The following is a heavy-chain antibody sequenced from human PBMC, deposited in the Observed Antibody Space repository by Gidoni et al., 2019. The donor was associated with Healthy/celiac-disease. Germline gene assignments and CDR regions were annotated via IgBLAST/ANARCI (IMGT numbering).Heavy chain of an antibody. CDR2: IYHSGST. CDR1: GGSISSSNW. Sequence: QVQLQASGPGLVKPSGTLSLTCAVSGGSISSSNWWRWVRQPPGKGLEWIGEIYHSGSTNYNPSLKSRVTISVDKSKNQFSLKLSSVTAADTAVYYCARERGSIVVVPAAASTDAFDIWGQGTMVTVSS. V-gene: IGHV4-4*02. CDR3: ARERGSIVVVPAAASTDAFDI. J-gene: IGHJ3*02. D-gene: IGHD2-2*01.